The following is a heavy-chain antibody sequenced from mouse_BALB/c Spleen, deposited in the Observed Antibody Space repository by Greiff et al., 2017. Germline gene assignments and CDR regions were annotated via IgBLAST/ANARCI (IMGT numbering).Heavy chain of an antibody. D-gene: IGHD2-3*01. J-gene: IGHJ4*01. CDR3: ARADGYLYYAMDY. CDR2: IRNKANGYTT. Sequence: EVHLVESGGGLVQPGGSLRLSCATSGFTFTDYYMSWVRQPPGKALEWLGFIRNKANGYTTEYSASVKGRFTISRDNSQSILYLQMNTLRAEDSATYYCARADGYLYYAMDYWGQGTSVTVSS. V-gene: IGHV7-3*02. CDR1: GFTFTDYY.